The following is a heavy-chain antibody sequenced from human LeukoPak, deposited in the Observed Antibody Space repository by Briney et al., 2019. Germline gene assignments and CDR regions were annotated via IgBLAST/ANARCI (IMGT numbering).Heavy chain of an antibody. CDR2: INWNGGST. Sequence: GGSLRLSCAASGFTFDDYGMSWVRQAPGKGLEWVSCINWNGGSTGYADSVKGRFTISRDNAKNSLYLQMNSLRAEDTALYHCARDGSGSYYLSYYGMDVWGQGTTVTVSS. J-gene: IGHJ6*02. CDR3: ARDGSGSYYLSYYGMDV. D-gene: IGHD3-10*01. CDR1: GFTFDDYG. V-gene: IGHV3-20*01.